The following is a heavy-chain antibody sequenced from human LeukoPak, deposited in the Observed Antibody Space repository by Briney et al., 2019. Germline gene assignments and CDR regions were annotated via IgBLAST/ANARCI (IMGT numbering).Heavy chain of an antibody. CDR2: ISSSSSYI. V-gene: IGHV3-21*01. Sequence: GGSLRLSCAASGFTFSSYSMNWVRQAPGKGLEWVSSISSSSSYIYYADSVKGRFTISRDNAQNSPYLQMNSLRAEDTAVYYCARDGELERVDAFDIWGQGTMVTVSS. CDR3: ARDGELERVDAFDI. CDR1: GFTFSSYS. D-gene: IGHD1-1*01. J-gene: IGHJ3*02.